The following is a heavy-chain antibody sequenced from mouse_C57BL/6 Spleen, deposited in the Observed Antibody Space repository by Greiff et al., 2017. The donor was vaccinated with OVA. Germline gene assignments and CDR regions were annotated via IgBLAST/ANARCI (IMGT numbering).Heavy chain of an antibody. J-gene: IGHJ3*01. CDR1: GYTFTDYY. CDR2: INPNNGGT. Sequence: EVQLQQSGPELVKPGASVKISCKASGYTFTDYYMNWVKQSHGKSLEWIGDINPNNGGTSYNQKFKGKATLTVDKSSSTAYMELRSLTSEDSAVYYCAINYDYDEGFAYWGQGTLVTVSA. V-gene: IGHV1-26*01. CDR3: AINYDYDEGFAY. D-gene: IGHD2-4*01.